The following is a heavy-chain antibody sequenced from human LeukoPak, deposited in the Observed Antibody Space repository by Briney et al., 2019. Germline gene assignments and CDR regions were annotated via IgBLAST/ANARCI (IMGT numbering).Heavy chain of an antibody. CDR1: GYTFTGYY. J-gene: IGHJ6*02. D-gene: IGHD6-13*01. CDR2: INPNSGGT. V-gene: IGHV1-2*02. CDR3: ARGLWAAAGMRYYGMDV. Sequence: ASVKVSCKASGYTFTGYYMHWVRQAPGQGLEWMGWINPNSGGTNYAQKFQGRVTMTRDTSISTAYMELSRLRSDDTAVYYCARGLWAAAGMRYYGMDVWGQGTTVTVS.